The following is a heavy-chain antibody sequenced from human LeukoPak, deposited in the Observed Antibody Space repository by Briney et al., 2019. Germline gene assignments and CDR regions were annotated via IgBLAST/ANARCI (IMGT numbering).Heavy chain of an antibody. CDR1: GGSISGNY. Sequence: SETLSLTCTVSGGSISGNYWSWIRQPPGKGLEWIGYIYYTGSTNYNPSLRSRVTISVDTSNNQFSLNLRSVTAADTAIYYCARKSPTSGSYGWYFDYWGQGALVTVSS. CDR3: ARKSPTSGSYGWYFDY. J-gene: IGHJ4*02. V-gene: IGHV4-59*01. D-gene: IGHD1-26*01. CDR2: IYYTGST.